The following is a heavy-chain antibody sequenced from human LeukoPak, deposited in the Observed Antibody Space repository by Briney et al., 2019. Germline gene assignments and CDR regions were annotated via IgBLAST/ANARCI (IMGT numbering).Heavy chain of an antibody. CDR3: AKDRYGDYSFEY. CDR1: GFTFSRFA. CDR2: ISGSGSDI. Sequence: GGSLRLSCAASGFTFSRFAMSWVCQAPGKGLEWVSAISGSGSDIYYADSVKGRFTVSRDNSKNTLYLQMNSLRAEDTALYYCAKDRYGDYSFEYWGQGTLVTVSS. V-gene: IGHV3-23*01. D-gene: IGHD4-17*01. J-gene: IGHJ4*02.